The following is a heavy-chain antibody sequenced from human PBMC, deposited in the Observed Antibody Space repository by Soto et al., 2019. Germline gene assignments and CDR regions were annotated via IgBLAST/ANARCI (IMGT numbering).Heavy chain of an antibody. D-gene: IGHD2-2*01. J-gene: IGHJ4*02. V-gene: IGHV3-23*01. CDR1: GFTFSSYA. CDR2: ISGSGSST. CDR3: AKGGRCSSTSCQYFDY. Sequence: EVQLLESGGGLVQPGGSLRLSCAASGFTFSSYAMSWVRQAPGKGLEWVSAISGSGSSTYYADSVKGRFTISRDNSKNTLYLQMNSLRAEDTAVYYCAKGGRCSSTSCQYFDYWGQGTLVTVSS.